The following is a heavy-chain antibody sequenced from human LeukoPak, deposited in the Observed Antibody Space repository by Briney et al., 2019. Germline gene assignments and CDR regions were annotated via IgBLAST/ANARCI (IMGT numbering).Heavy chain of an antibody. CDR1: GIIFSNYG. CDR2: ISGSGGST. CDR3: AKDSGSSSWFLDY. V-gene: IGHV3-23*01. Sequence: PGGSLRPSCEASGIIFSNYGMHWVRQAPGKGLEWVSAISGSGGSTYYADSVKGRSTISRDNSKNTLYLQMNSLRAEDTAVYYCAKDSGSSSWFLDYWGQGTLVTVSS. J-gene: IGHJ4*02. D-gene: IGHD6-13*01.